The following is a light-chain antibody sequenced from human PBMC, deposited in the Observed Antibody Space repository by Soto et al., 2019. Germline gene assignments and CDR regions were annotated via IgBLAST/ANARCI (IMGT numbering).Light chain of an antibody. CDR3: QQSYSTPRT. Sequence: DIQMTQSPSSLSASVGDRVTITCRASQSIDSYLNWYQQKPGQAPKLLIYGATSLQSGVPSRFSGSGFGTDVSLTISSLQPEDIASYYCQQSYSTPRTFGQGTKVEIK. V-gene: IGKV1-39*01. CDR1: QSIDSY. J-gene: IGKJ1*01. CDR2: GAT.